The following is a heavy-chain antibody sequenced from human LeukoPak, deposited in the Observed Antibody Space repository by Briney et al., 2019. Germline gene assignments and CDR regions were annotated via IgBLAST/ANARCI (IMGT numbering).Heavy chain of an antibody. Sequence: GGSLRLSCAASGFTFSAYAMTWVRQAPGKGLEWVSIIRGNGGGTYYADSVKGRFNIFRDNSENTLYLQMNSLRVDDTAVYYCARVRQYYDFWSGFDFWGQGALVIVSS. CDR3: ARVRQYYDFWSGFDF. J-gene: IGHJ4*02. CDR2: IRGNGGGT. CDR1: GFTFSAYA. V-gene: IGHV3-23*01. D-gene: IGHD3-3*01.